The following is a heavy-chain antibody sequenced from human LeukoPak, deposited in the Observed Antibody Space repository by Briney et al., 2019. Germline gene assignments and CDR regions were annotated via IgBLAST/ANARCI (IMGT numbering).Heavy chain of an antibody. J-gene: IGHJ3*02. CDR3: ARVRWKYSRDFGAFDI. CDR2: INAGNGNT. D-gene: IGHD6-6*01. Sequence: AAVKVSCKASGYTFTSYAMHWVRQAPGQRLECMGWINAGNGNTKYSQKFQGRATITRDTSASTAYMELSSLRSEDTAVYYCARVRWKYSRDFGAFDIWGQGTMVTVSS. CDR1: GYTFTSYA. V-gene: IGHV1-3*01.